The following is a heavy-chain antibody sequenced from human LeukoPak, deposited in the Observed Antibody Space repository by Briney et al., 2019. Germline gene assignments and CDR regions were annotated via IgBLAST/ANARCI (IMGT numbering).Heavy chain of an antibody. CDR3: ARAGGVYYYGSGSYISGAFDI. CDR1: GFTLSSYS. V-gene: IGHV3-21*01. D-gene: IGHD3-10*01. J-gene: IGHJ3*02. Sequence: GGSLRLSCAASGFTLSSYSMNWVRQAPGKGLEWVSSISSSSSYIYYADSVKGRFTISRDNAKNSLYLQMNSLRAEDTAVYYCARAGGVYYYGSGSYISGAFDIWGQGTMVTVSS. CDR2: ISSSSSYI.